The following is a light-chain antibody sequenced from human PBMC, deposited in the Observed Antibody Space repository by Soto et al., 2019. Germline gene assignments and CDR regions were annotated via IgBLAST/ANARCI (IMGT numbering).Light chain of an antibody. CDR3: QQYDDFPPA. CDR1: HDINKY. CDR2: DAS. Sequence: DIQVTQSPSSLSASIGDRVTITCQASHDINKYLNWYQQRPGTAPRLLIYDASILETGVPSSFSGSGSGTHFTLTISSLQPEDIATYFCQQYDDFPPAFGGGTKVDIK. J-gene: IGKJ4*01. V-gene: IGKV1-33*01.